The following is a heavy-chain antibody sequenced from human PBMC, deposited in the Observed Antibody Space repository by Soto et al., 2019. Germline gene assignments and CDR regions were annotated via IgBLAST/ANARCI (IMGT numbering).Heavy chain of an antibody. CDR3: ARGDYGYFDWFYFDY. CDR1: GGTFSSYA. J-gene: IGHJ4*02. V-gene: IGHV1-69*13. CDR2: IIPIFGTA. Sequence: ASVKVSCKASGGTFSSYAISWVRQAPGQGLEWMGGIIPIFGTANYAQKFQGRVTITADESTSTAYMELSSLRSEDTAVYYCARGDYGYFDWFYFDYWGQGTLVTVSS. D-gene: IGHD3-9*01.